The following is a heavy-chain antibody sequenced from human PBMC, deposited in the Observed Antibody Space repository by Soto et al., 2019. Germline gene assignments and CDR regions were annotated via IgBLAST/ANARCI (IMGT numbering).Heavy chain of an antibody. CDR1: GYTFTSYY. CDR2: INPSGGST. Sequence: ASVKVSCKASGYTFTSYYMHWVRQAPGQGLEWMGIINPSGGSTSYAQKFQGRVTMTRDTSTSTVYMELSGLRSEDTAVYYCARALRSKRITPDRDVWGKGTTVPVSS. CDR3: ARALRSKRITPDRDV. J-gene: IGHJ6*03. D-gene: IGHD3-10*01. V-gene: IGHV1-46*03.